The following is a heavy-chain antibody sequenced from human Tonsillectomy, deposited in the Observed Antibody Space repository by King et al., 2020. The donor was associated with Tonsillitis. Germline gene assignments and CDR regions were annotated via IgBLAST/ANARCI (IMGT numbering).Heavy chain of an antibody. V-gene: IGHV1-2*02. CDR3: ARDVGGYCSSTSCYAHRNNWFDP. CDR1: EYIFTGYY. Sequence: QFQLVQSGAEVKKPGASVKVSCKASEYIFTGYYIHWVRQAPGQGLEWMGGMNPNIGDTTFAQKFQGRVTMTRETSTSTAYMELGGLSPDDKAVYYCARDVGGYCSSTSCYAHRNNWFDPWGQGTLVTVSS. D-gene: IGHD2-2*01. J-gene: IGHJ5*02. CDR2: MNPNIGDT.